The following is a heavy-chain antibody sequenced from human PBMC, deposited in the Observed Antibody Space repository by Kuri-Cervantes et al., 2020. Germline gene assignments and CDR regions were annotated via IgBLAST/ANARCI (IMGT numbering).Heavy chain of an antibody. Sequence: SETLSLTCTVSGGSISSGDYYWSWIRQHPGKGLEWIGYIYYSGSTYYNPSLKSRVTISVDTSKNQFSLKLSSVTAADTAVYYCARSPSAIAVAGTGAFDIWGQGTMVTVSS. V-gene: IGHV4-31*03. CDR1: GGSISSGDYY. D-gene: IGHD6-19*01. J-gene: IGHJ3*02. CDR2: IYYSGST. CDR3: ARSPSAIAVAGTGAFDI.